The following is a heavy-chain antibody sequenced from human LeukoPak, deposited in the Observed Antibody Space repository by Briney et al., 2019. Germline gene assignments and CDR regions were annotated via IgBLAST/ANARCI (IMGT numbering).Heavy chain of an antibody. V-gene: IGHV5-51*01. D-gene: IGHD3-22*01. CDR3: ASGATTYYYDSSGYYVPPSSAQH. CDR2: IYPGDSDT. J-gene: IGHJ4*02. Sequence: GESLKISCKGSGYSFTSYWIGWVRQMPGKGLEWMGIIYPGDSDTRYSPSFQGQVTISADKSISTAYLQWSSLKASDTAMYYCASGATTYYYDSSGYYVPPSSAQHWGQGTLVTVSS. CDR1: GYSFTSYW.